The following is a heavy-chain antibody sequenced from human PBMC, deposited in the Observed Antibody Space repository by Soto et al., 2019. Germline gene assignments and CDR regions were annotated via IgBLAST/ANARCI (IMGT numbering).Heavy chain of an antibody. V-gene: IGHV3-30*04. J-gene: IGHJ4*02. D-gene: IGHD3-10*01. CDR1: GFTFRSYA. CDR3: ARSRSGAVADSFDF. CDR2: ISRDGSNK. Sequence: AGGSLRLSCAASGFTFRSYAIHWVRQAPGKGLEWVAVISRDGSNKYYVDSVKDRFTISRDNSKDTVYLQMNSLRDEDSAMFYCARSRSGAVADSFDFWGQGTLVTVSS.